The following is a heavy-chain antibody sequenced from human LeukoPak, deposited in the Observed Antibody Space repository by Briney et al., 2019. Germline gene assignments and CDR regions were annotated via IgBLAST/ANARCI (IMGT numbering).Heavy chain of an antibody. V-gene: IGHV3-7*01. Sequence: GGSLRLSCAASGFTFSSYAVHWVRQAPGKGLEWVANIKQDGSEKYYVDSVKGRFTISRDNAKNSLYLQMNSLRAEDTAVYYCARAPWEAATEDYWGQGTLVTVSS. CDR1: GFTFSSYA. J-gene: IGHJ4*02. D-gene: IGHD6-25*01. CDR3: ARAPWEAATEDY. CDR2: IKQDGSEK.